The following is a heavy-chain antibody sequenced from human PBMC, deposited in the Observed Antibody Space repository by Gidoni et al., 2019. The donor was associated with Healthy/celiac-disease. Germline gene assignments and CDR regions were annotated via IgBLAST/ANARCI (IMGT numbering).Heavy chain of an antibody. CDR2: IGTAGDT. D-gene: IGHD5-18*01. Sequence: EVQLVESGGGLVQPGGSLSLSCAASGFTFSSYDMHWVRQATGKGLEWVSAIGTAGDTYYPGSVKGRFTISRENAKNSLYLQMNSLRAGDTAVYYCARGAQDTAIDYWGQGTLVTVSS. CDR3: ARGAQDTAIDY. CDR1: GFTFSSYD. J-gene: IGHJ4*02. V-gene: IGHV3-13*04.